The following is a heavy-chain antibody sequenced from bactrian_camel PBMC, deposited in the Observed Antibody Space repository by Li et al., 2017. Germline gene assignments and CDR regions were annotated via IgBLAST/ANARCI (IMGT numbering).Heavy chain of an antibody. V-gene: IGHV3S40*01. J-gene: IGHJ4*01. Sequence: VQLVESGGRSVEPGGSLRLTCEASGFAFSRYDLTWVRQAPGKGLEWVSSIDSDGRTTNYATSVIGRFSVSRDNAKNTMYLQMNSLKPEDTAVYYCVRDLGGRWRGDNYWGQGTQVTVS. D-gene: IGHD2*01. CDR1: GFAFSRYD. CDR3: VRDLGGRWRGDNY. CDR2: IDSDGRTT.